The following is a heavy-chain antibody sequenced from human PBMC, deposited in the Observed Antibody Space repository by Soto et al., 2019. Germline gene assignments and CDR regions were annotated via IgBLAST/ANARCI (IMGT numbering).Heavy chain of an antibody. V-gene: IGHV1-69*06. CDR2: IIPIFGTA. Sequence: ASVKVSCKASGGTFSSYAISWVRQAPGQGLEWMGGIIPIFGTANYAQKFQGRVAITADKSTSTAYMELSSLRSEDTAVYYCARAARHNYYYGMDVWGQGTTVTVSS. CDR3: ARAARHNYYYGMDV. J-gene: IGHJ6*02. D-gene: IGHD6-6*01. CDR1: GGTFSSYA.